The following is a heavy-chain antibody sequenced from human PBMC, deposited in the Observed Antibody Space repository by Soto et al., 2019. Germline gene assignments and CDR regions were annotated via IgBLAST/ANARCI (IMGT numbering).Heavy chain of an antibody. V-gene: IGHV4-39*07. Sequence: SETLSLTCTVSGGSIISRSYYWGWIRQPPGKGLEWIGSVLNSGDTYYNPSLKSRVTISVDTSKNQFSLKLSSVTAADTAVYYCAIGGSFDYWGQGTLVTVSS. CDR1: GGSIISRSYY. CDR3: AIGGSFDY. J-gene: IGHJ4*02. D-gene: IGHD2-15*01. CDR2: VLNSGDT.